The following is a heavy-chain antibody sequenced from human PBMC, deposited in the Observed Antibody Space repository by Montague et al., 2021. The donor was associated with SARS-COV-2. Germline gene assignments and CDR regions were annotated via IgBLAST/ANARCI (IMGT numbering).Heavy chain of an antibody. V-gene: IGHV4-39*01. CDR1: GDSTSCPNCY. D-gene: IGHD4-17*01. CDR3: ARHRNYGDHSLDNWFHP. CDR2: IYNSGTT. J-gene: IGHJ5*02. Sequence: SETLSLTCTVSGDSTSCPNCYWGWIRQAPGKGLDWIGTIYNSGTTXYXXXXKXRLTISIDTSKNQFSLKLTSVTAADTVVYYCARHRNYGDHSLDNWFHPWGQGTLVTVSS.